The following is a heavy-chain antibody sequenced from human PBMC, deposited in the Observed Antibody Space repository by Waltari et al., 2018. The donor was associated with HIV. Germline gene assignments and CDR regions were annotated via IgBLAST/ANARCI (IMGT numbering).Heavy chain of an antibody. V-gene: IGHV4-59*01. CDR2: IYYSGST. J-gene: IGHJ5*02. D-gene: IGHD1-26*01. CDR3: AAAGSWLPWFDP. Sequence: QVQLQESGPGLVKPSETLSLTRTVSGGSISSYYWSWIRQPPGKGLEWIGYIYYSGSTNYNPSLKSRVTISVDTSKNQFSLKLSSVTAADTAVYYCAAAGSWLPWFDPWGQGTLVTVSS. CDR1: GGSISSYY.